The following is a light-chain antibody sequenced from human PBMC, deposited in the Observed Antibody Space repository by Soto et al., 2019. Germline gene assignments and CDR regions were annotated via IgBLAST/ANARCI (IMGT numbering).Light chain of an antibody. V-gene: IGLV1-51*01. J-gene: IGLJ2*01. CDR3: GTWDSSLSAVV. CDR1: SSNIGNNY. CDR2: DND. Sequence: QAVVTQSPSVSAAPGQKVTISCSGRSSNIGNNYVSWYQQLPGTAPKLLIKDNDKRPSEIPDRFSGSKSGTSATLGITGLQTGDEADYYCGTWDSSLSAVVFGGGTKLTVL.